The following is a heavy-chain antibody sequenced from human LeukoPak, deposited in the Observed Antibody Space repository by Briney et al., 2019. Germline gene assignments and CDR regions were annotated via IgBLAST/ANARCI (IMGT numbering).Heavy chain of an antibody. J-gene: IGHJ4*02. CDR2: INSDGSSR. V-gene: IGHV3-74*01. CDR1: GYTFSNYW. CDR3: ASASSHRIAAGGDY. D-gene: IGHD6-13*01. Sequence: GGSLRLSCAASGYTFSNYWMHWVRQAPGKGLVWVSRINSDGSSRNYADSVKGRFTISRDNAKNTLYLQMNSLRAEDTAVYYCASASSHRIAAGGDYWGQGTLVTVSS.